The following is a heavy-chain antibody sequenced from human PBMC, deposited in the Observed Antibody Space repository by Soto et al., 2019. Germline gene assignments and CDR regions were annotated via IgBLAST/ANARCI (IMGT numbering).Heavy chain of an antibody. V-gene: IGHV1-2*04. CDR3: ASRYYDSSGYYSIDAFDI. D-gene: IGHD3-22*01. J-gene: IGHJ3*02. Sequence: ASVKVSCKASGYAFTGYYMHWVRQAPGQGLEWMGWINPNSGGTNYAQKFQGWVTMTTDTSTSTAYMELRSLRSDDTAVYYCASRYYDSSGYYSIDAFDIWGQGTMVTVSS. CDR2: INPNSGGT. CDR1: GYAFTGYY.